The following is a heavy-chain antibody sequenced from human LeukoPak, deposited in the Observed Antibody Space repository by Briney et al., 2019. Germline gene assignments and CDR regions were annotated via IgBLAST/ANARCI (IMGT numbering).Heavy chain of an antibody. CDR1: GFTFDDYA. CDR3: AKCGYSSGWYENLLYYFDY. D-gene: IGHD6-19*01. Sequence: PGGSLRLSCAASGFTFDDYAMHWVRQAPGKGLEWVSGISWNSGSIGYADSVKGRFTISRDNAKNSLYLQMNSLRAEDTAVYYCAKCGYSSGWYENLLYYFDYWGQGTLVTVSS. CDR2: ISWNSGSI. J-gene: IGHJ4*02. V-gene: IGHV3-9*01.